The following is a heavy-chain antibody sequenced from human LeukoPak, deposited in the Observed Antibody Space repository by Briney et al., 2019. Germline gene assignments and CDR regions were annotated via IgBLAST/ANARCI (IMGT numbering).Heavy chain of an antibody. D-gene: IGHD2-2*01. Sequence: GGSLRLSCAASGFTFSIYAMSWVRQAPGKGLEWGSAITGSGGDTYHADSVKGRFTISRDNSKNTLYLQMNSLRAEDTAIFYCAKGSSTSRPYYFDYWGQGTLVTVSS. CDR2: ITGSGGDT. V-gene: IGHV3-23*01. J-gene: IGHJ4*02. CDR3: AKGSSTSRPYYFDY. CDR1: GFTFSIYA.